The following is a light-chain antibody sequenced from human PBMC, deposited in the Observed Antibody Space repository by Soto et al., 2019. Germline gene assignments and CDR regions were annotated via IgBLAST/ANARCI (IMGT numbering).Light chain of an antibody. Sequence: QSVLTQPPSVSAAPGQKVTISCSGSSSNIGNNYVSWYQQLPGTAPKLLIYDNNKRPSGIPDRFSGSKSGTSATLGITGLQTGDEADYYCTSFTTTNIWVFGGGTKVTVL. CDR2: DNN. J-gene: IGLJ3*02. V-gene: IGLV1-51*01. CDR1: SSNIGNNY. CDR3: TSFTTTNIWV.